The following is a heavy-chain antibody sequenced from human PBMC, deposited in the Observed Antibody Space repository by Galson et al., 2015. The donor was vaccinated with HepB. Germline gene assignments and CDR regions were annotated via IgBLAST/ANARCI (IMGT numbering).Heavy chain of an antibody. D-gene: IGHD3-10*01. V-gene: IGHV3-30*18. CDR2: ISYDGSNK. CDR1: GFTFSSYG. CDR3: AKDPNYGSGSYYYYYGMDV. J-gene: IGHJ6*02. Sequence: SLRLSCAASGFTFSSYGMHWVRQAPGKGLEWVAVISYDGSNKYYADSVKGRFTISRDNSKNTLYLQMNSLGAEDTAVYYCAKDPNYGSGSYYYYYGMDVWGQGTTVTVSS.